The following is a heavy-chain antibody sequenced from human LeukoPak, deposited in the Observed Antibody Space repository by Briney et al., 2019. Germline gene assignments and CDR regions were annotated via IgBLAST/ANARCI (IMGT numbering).Heavy chain of an antibody. J-gene: IGHJ4*02. CDR1: GFTFSTYG. CDR2: IWNDGSNK. V-gene: IGHV3-33*01. CDR3: ARAAAGIFDY. Sequence: PGRSLRLSCAASGFTFSTYGIHWVRQAPGKGLEWVAVIWNDGSNKFYADSVKGRFTISRDNSKNTLYLQMNSLRAEDTAVYYCARAAAGIFDYWGQGTLVTVSS. D-gene: IGHD6-13*01.